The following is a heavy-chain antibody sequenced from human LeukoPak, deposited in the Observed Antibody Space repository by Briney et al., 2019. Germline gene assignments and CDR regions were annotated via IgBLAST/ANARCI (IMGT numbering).Heavy chain of an antibody. CDR1: GYTFTGYY. J-gene: IGHJ2*01. V-gene: IGHV1-2*02. D-gene: IGHD3-3*01. CDR2: INPNSGGT. CDR3: ARVGTIFGVVIIWYFDL. Sequence: ASAKVSCKASGYTFTGYYMHWVRQAPGQGLEWMGWINPNSGGTSYAQKFQGRVTMTRDTSISTAYMELSRLRSDDTAVYYCARVGTIFGVVIIWYFDLWGRGTLVTVSS.